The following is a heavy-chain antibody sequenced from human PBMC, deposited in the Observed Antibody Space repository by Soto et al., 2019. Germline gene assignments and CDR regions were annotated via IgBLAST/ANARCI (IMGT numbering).Heavy chain of an antibody. Sequence: ASGKVSWKASGYTFTSYYMRWVRQAPGQGLEWMGIINPSGGSTSYAQKFQGRVTMTRDTSTSTVYMELSSLRSEDTAVYYCAREGRPDIVVVVAARDAFDIWGQGTMVTVSS. CDR2: INPSGGST. CDR1: GYTFTSYY. CDR3: AREGRPDIVVVVAARDAFDI. V-gene: IGHV1-46*01. J-gene: IGHJ3*02. D-gene: IGHD2-15*01.